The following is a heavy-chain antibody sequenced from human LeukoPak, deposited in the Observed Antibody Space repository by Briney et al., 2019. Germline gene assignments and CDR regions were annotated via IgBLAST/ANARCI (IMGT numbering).Heavy chain of an antibody. CDR1: GYTFTGYY. D-gene: IGHD6-6*01. CDR2: INPNSGGT. V-gene: IGHV1-2*02. CDR3: ARAPHSSSSPFFACDY. Sequence: ASVKVSCKASGYTFTGYYMHWVRQAPGQGLEWMGWINPNSGGTNYAQKFQGRVTMTRDTSISTAYMELSSLRSEDTAVYYCARAPHSSSSPFFACDYWGQGTLVTVSS. J-gene: IGHJ4*02.